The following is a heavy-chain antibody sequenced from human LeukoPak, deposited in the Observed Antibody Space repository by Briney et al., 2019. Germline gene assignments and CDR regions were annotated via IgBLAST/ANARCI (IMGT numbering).Heavy chain of an antibody. CDR1: GGSFSGYY. D-gene: IGHD3-22*01. CDR2: INHSGST. V-gene: IGHV4-34*01. Sequence: SETLSLTCAVYGGSFSGYYWSWIRQPPGKGLEWIGEINHSGSTNYNTSLKSRVTISVDTSKNQFSLKLSSVTAADTAVYYCARGQGYYDSSGYRSAGGPFDYWGQGTLVTVSS. J-gene: IGHJ4*02. CDR3: ARGQGYYDSSGYRSAGGPFDY.